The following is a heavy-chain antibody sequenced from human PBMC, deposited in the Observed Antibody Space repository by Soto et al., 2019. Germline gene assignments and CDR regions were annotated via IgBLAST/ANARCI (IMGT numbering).Heavy chain of an antibody. J-gene: IGHJ4*02. Sequence: QITLRESGPTLVKPTQTLTLTCTFSGFSLSTGEVGVGWIRQPPGKALEWLALIYGDDDERYAPSLRGRLTISKDTSKNQVVLSMANVDPLDTATYYCAPSQSRRGLAARFFDFWGQGTLITVSS. CDR3: APSQSRRGLAARFFDF. D-gene: IGHD6-6*01. CDR1: GFSLSTGEVG. CDR2: IYGDDDE. V-gene: IGHV2-5*05.